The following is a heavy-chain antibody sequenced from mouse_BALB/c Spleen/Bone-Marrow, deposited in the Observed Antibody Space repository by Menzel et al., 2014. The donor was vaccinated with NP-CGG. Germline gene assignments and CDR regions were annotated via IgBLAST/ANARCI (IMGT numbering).Heavy chain of an antibody. CDR1: GYSFAGYT. Sequence: DVKLVESGPELMKPGASMKISCKASGYSFAGYTMNWVKQSHGKNLEWIGLINPYNGGSSYNQKFKGKATLTVDKSSSTAYMELLSLTSEDSAVYYCAREGYGSSYGFAYWGQGTLVTVSA. CDR2: INPYNGGS. CDR3: AREGYGSSYGFAY. V-gene: IGHV1-31*01. J-gene: IGHJ3*01. D-gene: IGHD1-1*01.